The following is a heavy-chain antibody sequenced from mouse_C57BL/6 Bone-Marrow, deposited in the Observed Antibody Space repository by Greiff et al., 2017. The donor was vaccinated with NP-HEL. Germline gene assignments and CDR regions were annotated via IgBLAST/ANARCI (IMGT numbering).Heavy chain of an antibody. J-gene: IGHJ3*01. V-gene: IGHV10-3*01. CDR1: GFTFNTYA. CDR2: IRSKSSNYAT. CDR3: VRDRETAQTTDFAY. Sequence: EVQGVESGGGLVQPKGSLKLSCAASGFTFNTYAMHWVRQAPGKGVEWVARIRSKSSNYATYYADSVKERFNISRDDSQSMLYLQMNNLKTEDTAMYYCVRDRETAQTTDFAYEGQGTLVTVSA. D-gene: IGHD3-2*02.